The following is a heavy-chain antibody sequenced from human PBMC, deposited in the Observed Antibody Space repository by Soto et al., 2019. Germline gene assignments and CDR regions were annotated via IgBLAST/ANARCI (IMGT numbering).Heavy chain of an antibody. V-gene: IGHV1-69*13. D-gene: IGHD5-12*01. CDR2: IIPIFGTA. J-gene: IGHJ4*02. CDR1: GGTFSSYA. CDR3: ARGSHYIFADIVATLSPVFDY. Sequence: SVKVSCKASGGTFSSYAISWVRQAPGQGLEWMGGIIPIFGTANYAQKFQGRVTITADESTSTAYMELSSLRSEDTAVYYCARGSHYIFADIVATLSPVFDYCGQGPIVTVSP.